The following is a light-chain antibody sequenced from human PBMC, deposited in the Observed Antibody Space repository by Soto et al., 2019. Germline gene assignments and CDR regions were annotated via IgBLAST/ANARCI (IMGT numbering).Light chain of an antibody. J-gene: IGKJ4*01. V-gene: IGKV3-20*01. CDR3: QQYGSSPPNT. CDR2: GAS. Sequence: EIVLTQSPGTLSLSPGERATLSFRASQSVSSSYLAWYQQKPGQAPRLLIYGASSRATGIPDRFSGSGSGTDFTLTISRLEPEDFAVYYCQQYGSSPPNTFGGGTKVDI. CDR1: QSVSSSY.